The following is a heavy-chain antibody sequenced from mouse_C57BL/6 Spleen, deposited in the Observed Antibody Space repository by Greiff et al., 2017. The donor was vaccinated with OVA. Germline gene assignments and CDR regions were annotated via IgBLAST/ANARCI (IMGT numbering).Heavy chain of an antibody. CDR2: IDPSDSYT. CDR1: GYTFTSYW. J-gene: IGHJ4*01. CDR3: ASSDSSGPYYAMDY. V-gene: IGHV1-59*01. Sequence: QVQLQQPGAELVRPGTSVKLSCKASGYTFTSYWMHWVKQRPGQGLEWIGVIDPSDSYTNYNQKFKGKATLTVDTSSSTAYMQLSSLTSEDSAVYYCASSDSSGPYYAMDYWGQGTSVTVSS. D-gene: IGHD3-2*02.